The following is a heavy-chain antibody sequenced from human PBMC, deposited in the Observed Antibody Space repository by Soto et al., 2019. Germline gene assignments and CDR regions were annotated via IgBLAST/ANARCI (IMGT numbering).Heavy chain of an antibody. V-gene: IGHV5-10-1*01. CDR1: GYSFTSYW. D-gene: IGHD2-2*02. J-gene: IGHJ5*02. CDR2: IDPSDSYT. CDR3: ARHTSPNWFDP. Sequence: HGGSLKISCKGSGYSFTSYWISWVRQMPGKGLEWMGRIDPSDSYTNYSPSVQGHVTISADKSISTAYLQWSSLKASDTAMYYCARHTSPNWFDPWGQGTLVTVSS.